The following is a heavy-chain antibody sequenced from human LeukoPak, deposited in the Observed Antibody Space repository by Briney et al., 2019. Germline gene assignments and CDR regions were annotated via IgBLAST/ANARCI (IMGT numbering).Heavy chain of an antibody. Sequence: GGSLRLSCAASGFTFSNAWMSWVRQAPGKGLEWVGRIKSKTDGGTTDYAAPVKGRFTISRDDSKNTLYLQMNSLKTEDTAVYYCTTEMATITDDYYGMDVWGQGTTVTVSS. D-gene: IGHD5-24*01. CDR1: GFTFSNAW. CDR2: IKSKTDGGTT. V-gene: IGHV3-15*01. J-gene: IGHJ6*02. CDR3: TTEMATITDDYYGMDV.